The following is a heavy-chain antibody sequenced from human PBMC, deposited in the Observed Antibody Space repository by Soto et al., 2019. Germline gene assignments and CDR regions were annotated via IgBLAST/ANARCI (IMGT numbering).Heavy chain of an antibody. Sequence: QVQLQESGPGLVKPSETLSLTCTVSGGSISGYYWSWIRQPPGKGLEWIGYMYNTGSTVYNPSFKGRVTVSVDXSXSXXSLRLNSVTAADTAVYYCARDLWGYCGTDCYPLDVWGQGTTVTVSS. CDR3: ARDLWGYCGTDCYPLDV. D-gene: IGHD2-21*02. CDR1: GGSISGYY. J-gene: IGHJ6*02. CDR2: MYNTGST. V-gene: IGHV4-59*01.